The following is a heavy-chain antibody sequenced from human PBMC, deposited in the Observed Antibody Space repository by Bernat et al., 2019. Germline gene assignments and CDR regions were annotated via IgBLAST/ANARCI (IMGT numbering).Heavy chain of an antibody. CDR2: IYHSGST. Sequence: QVQLQESGPGLVKPSGTLSLTCAVSGGSISSSNWWSWVRQPPGKGLECIGEIYHSGSTNYNPSLKSRVTISVDTSKNQFSLKLSSVTAADTAVYYCARRSGWYGLIDYWGQGTLVTVSS. CDR3: ARRSGWYGLIDY. CDR1: GGSISSSNW. V-gene: IGHV4-4*02. D-gene: IGHD6-19*01. J-gene: IGHJ4*02.